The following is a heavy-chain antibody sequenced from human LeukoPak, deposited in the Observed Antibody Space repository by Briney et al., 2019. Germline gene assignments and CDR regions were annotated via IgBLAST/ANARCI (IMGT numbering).Heavy chain of an antibody. Sequence: SETLSLTCTVSGGSISSYYWTWIRQPPGKALEWIGYIYYSGSSNSGSTNYNPSLKSRVTISIDTSKNQFSPTLTSVTAADTAVYYCARVPGTYLYYFDYWGQGTLVTVSS. CDR3: ARVPGTYLYYFDY. J-gene: IGHJ4*02. CDR2: IYYSGSSNSGST. V-gene: IGHV4-59*01. D-gene: IGHD1-26*01. CDR1: GGSISSYY.